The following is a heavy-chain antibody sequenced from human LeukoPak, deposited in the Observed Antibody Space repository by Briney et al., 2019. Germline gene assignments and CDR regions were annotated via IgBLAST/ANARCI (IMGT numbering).Heavy chain of an antibody. D-gene: IGHD6-13*01. J-gene: IGHJ3*02. CDR3: ARGESIAGDADAFDI. V-gene: IGHV3-30*04. Sequence: GRSLTLSCAASGFTFSSYAMHWVRQPPGKGLEWVAVISYDGSNKYYADSMKGGFTTSRDNSKNTLYVQMNSLRAEDTAVYYCARGESIAGDADAFDIWGRGTMVTVSS. CDR1: GFTFSSYA. CDR2: ISYDGSNK.